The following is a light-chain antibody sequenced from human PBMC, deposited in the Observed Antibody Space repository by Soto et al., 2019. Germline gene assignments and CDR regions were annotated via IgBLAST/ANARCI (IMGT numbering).Light chain of an antibody. Sequence: EILLTQSPAPPFLSPGEKATPSSRARQSVSSYLAWYQQKPGQAPRLLIYDASNRATGIPARFSGSGSGTDFTLTISSLEPEDFAVYYCQQRSNWPLITFGQGTRLEIK. J-gene: IGKJ5*01. V-gene: IGKV3-11*01. CDR2: DAS. CDR1: QSVSSY. CDR3: QQRSNWPLIT.